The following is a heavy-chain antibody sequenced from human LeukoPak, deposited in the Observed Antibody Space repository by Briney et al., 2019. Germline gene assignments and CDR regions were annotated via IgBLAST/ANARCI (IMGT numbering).Heavy chain of an antibody. CDR1: GFTFSXXX. Sequence: ASGFTFSXXXXXXXXXAPGXXXXXXXXXSSSSSTIYYAASVKGRFTISRDNAKNSLYLQMNSLRAEDTAVYYCARIWDTNYYDSSGYFDYWGQGTLVTVSS. V-gene: IGHV3-48*04. CDR2: XSSSSSTI. J-gene: IGHJ4*02. D-gene: IGHD3-22*01. CDR3: ARIWDTNYYDSSGYFDY.